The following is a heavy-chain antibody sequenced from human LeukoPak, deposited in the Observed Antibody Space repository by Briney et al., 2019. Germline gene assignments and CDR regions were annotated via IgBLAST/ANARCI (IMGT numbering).Heavy chain of an antibody. CDR3: ARGRATVTLFDY. D-gene: IGHD4-17*01. Sequence: SVKVSCKASGGTFSSYAISWVRQAPGQGLEWMGGIIPIFGTANYAQKFQGRVTITADESTSTAYMELSSLRSEDTAVYYCARGRATVTLFDYWGQGTLVTVSS. J-gene: IGHJ4*02. CDR2: IIPIFGTA. CDR1: GGTFSSYA. V-gene: IGHV1-69*13.